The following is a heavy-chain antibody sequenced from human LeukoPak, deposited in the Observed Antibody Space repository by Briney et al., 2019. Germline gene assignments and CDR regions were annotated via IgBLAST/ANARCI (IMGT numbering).Heavy chain of an antibody. CDR1: GFTFSTYW. Sequence: GGSLRLSCAASGFTFSTYWMHWVRQAPGKGLVWVSRINSDGSSINYADSVKGRFTISRDNAKNTLYLQMNSLRAEDTAVYYCARDPGHSSFVADYWGQGTLVTVSS. J-gene: IGHJ4*02. CDR2: INSDGSSI. CDR3: ARDPGHSSFVADY. V-gene: IGHV3-74*01. D-gene: IGHD2-15*01.